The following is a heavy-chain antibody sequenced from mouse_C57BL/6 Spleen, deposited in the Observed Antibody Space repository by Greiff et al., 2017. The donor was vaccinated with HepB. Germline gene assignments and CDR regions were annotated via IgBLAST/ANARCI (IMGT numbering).Heavy chain of an antibody. CDR2: IYPGSGST. D-gene: IGHD1-1*01. CDR1: GYTFTSYW. J-gene: IGHJ2*01. CDR3: ARPITTVPYFDY. V-gene: IGHV1-55*01. Sequence: QVQLQQSGAELVKPGASVKMSCKASGYTFTSYWITWVKQRPGQGLEWIGDIYPGSGSTNYNEKFKSKATLTVDTSSSTAYMQLSSLTSADSAVYYCARPITTVPYFDYWGQGTTLTVSS.